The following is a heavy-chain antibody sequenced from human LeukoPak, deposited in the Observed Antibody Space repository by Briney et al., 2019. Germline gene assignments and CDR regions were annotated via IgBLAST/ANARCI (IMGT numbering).Heavy chain of an antibody. CDR3: ARGYSSSWYDVGMDV. V-gene: IGHV4-34*01. CDR2: INHSGSA. Sequence: SETLSLTCTVSGGSISSYYWSWIRQPPGKGLEWIGEINHSGSANYNPSLKSRVTISVDTSKNQFSLKLSSVTAADTAVYYCARGYSSSWYDVGMDVWGQGTTVTVSS. D-gene: IGHD6-13*01. CDR1: GGSISSYY. J-gene: IGHJ6*02.